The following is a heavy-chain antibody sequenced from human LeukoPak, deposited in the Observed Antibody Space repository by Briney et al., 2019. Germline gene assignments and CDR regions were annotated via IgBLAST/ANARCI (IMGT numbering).Heavy chain of an antibody. Sequence: SETLSLTCTVSGGSISSYYWSWIRQPPGKGLEWIGYIYYSGSTNYNPSLKSRVTISVDTSKNQFSLKLSSVTAADTAVYYCARVRIANCSGGSCYLYYFDYWGQGTLVTVSS. D-gene: IGHD2-15*01. CDR1: GGSISSYY. CDR2: IYYSGST. CDR3: ARVRIANCSGGSCYLYYFDY. J-gene: IGHJ4*02. V-gene: IGHV4-59*01.